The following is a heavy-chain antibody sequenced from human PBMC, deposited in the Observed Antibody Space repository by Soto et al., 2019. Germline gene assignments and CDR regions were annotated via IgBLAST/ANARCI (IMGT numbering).Heavy chain of an antibody. Sequence: GGSLRLSCAASGFTFSNAWMSWVRQAPGKGLEWVGRIKSKTDGGTTDYAAPVKGRFTISRDDSKNTLYLQMNSLKTEDTAVYYCTTPQISGRRDFYYYYGMDVWGQGTTVTVSS. CDR3: TTPQISGRRDFYYYYGMDV. CDR2: IKSKTDGGTT. CDR1: GFTFSNAW. D-gene: IGHD6-25*01. V-gene: IGHV3-15*01. J-gene: IGHJ6*02.